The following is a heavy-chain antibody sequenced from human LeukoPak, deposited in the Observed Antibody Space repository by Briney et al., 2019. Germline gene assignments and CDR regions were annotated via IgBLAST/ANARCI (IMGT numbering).Heavy chain of an antibody. Sequence: GGSLRPSCAGSGFTFSNYSINWVRQAPGKGLEWVSYISSSSSTIYYADSVKGRFTISRDNAKNSLYLQMNSLRAEDTAVYYCARYGGMEALDYWGQGTLVTVSS. D-gene: IGHD4-23*01. CDR3: ARYGGMEALDY. CDR1: GFTFSNYS. CDR2: ISSSSSTI. V-gene: IGHV3-48*01. J-gene: IGHJ4*02.